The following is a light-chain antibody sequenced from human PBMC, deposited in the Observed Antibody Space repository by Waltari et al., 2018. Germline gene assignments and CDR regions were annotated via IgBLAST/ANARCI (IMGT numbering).Light chain of an antibody. J-gene: IGLJ1*01. CDR2: DVT. V-gene: IGLV2-8*01. CDR1: SSDIGGYNY. Sequence: QSALTQPPSASGSPGQSVTISCTGTSSDIGGYNYVSWYQQHPGKAPKLMIYDVTKRPSGVADRFSGSKSGNTASLTFSGLQAEDEADYYCSSYAGNNIYVFGTGTKVTVL. CDR3: SSYAGNNIYV.